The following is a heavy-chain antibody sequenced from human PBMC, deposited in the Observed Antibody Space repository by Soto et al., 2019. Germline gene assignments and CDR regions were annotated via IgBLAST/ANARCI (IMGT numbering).Heavy chain of an antibody. V-gene: IGHV4-61*07. D-gene: IGHD5-18*01. CDR3: ARLAYTSGFTFDY. Sequence: WIWLRQPPGERLEWIGYIYYNGNTNYNSSLKSRVTISIDTSKNQFSLKLNSVTAADTAVYFCARLAYTSGFTFDYWGRGTLVTVSS. CDR2: IYYNGNT. J-gene: IGHJ4*02.